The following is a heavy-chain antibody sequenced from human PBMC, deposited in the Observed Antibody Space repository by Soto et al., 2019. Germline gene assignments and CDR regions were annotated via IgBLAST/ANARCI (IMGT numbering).Heavy chain of an antibody. D-gene: IGHD4-17*01. V-gene: IGHV4-30-2*01. CDR2: IYHGGYT. Sequence: QLQLQESGSGLVKPSQTLSLTCAVSGGSISSGGYSWSWIRQPPGKGLEWIGYIYHGGYTYYNPSLKSRVTIPVHRAXNQFSLKLSSVTAADTAVYYCARAHYGDYGYGMDVWGQGTTVTVSS. CDR3: ARAHYGDYGYGMDV. CDR1: GGSISSGGYS. J-gene: IGHJ6*02.